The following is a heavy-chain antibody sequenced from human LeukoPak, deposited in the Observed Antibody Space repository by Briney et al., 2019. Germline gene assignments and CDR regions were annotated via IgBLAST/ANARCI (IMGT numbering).Heavy chain of an antibody. CDR2: IVVGSGNT. CDR1: GFTFTSSA. V-gene: IGHV1-58*02. D-gene: IGHD5-12*01. CDR3: AADTSGYDPYYYFDY. Sequence: ASVKVSCKAYGFTFTSSAMQWVRQARGQRLEWIGWIVVGSGNTNYAQKFQERVTITRDMSTSTAYMELSSLRSEDTAVYYCAADTSGYDPYYYFDYWGQGTLVTVSS. J-gene: IGHJ4*02.